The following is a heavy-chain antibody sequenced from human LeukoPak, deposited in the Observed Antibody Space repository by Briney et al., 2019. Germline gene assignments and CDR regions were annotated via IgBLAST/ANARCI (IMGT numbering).Heavy chain of an antibody. D-gene: IGHD3-16*02. CDR2: IYTSGST. V-gene: IGHV4-4*07. Sequence: PSETLSLTCSVSGGSIRNYFWSWIRQPAGKGREWIGRIYTSGSTDSNPSLRSRVTVSVDTSGNQFSLGLSSVTAAHTAAYFCARQTPAETNRYTFQDVWGLGTTVIVSS. CDR3: ARQTPAETNRYTFQDV. J-gene: IGHJ6*02. CDR1: GGSIRNYF.